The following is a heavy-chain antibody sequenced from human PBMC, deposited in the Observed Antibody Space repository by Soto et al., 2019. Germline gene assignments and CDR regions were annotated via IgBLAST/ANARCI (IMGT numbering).Heavy chain of an antibody. Sequence: QVQLVQSGAEVKKPGSSVKVSCKASGGTFSSYAISWVRQAPGQGLEWMGGVIPIFGTANYAQKFQGRVTITADESTSTAYMELSSLRSEDTAEYYCARERVSSTRPPAHYYYGMDVWGQGTTVTVSS. CDR2: VIPIFGTA. J-gene: IGHJ6*02. D-gene: IGHD2-2*01. CDR3: ARERVSSTRPPAHYYYGMDV. V-gene: IGHV1-69*01. CDR1: GGTFSSYA.